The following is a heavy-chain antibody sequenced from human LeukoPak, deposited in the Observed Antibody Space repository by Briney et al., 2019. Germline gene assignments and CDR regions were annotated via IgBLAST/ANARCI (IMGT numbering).Heavy chain of an antibody. Sequence: PGGSLRLSCTASGFTFGDYAMSWVRQAPGKGLEWVGFIRSKAYGGTTEYAVSVRGTFTIERDDCKSVACLQMNSLRSEDTAVYYCSRGDYFYDRSGYFHFDYWGQGTLGTVSS. CDR2: IRSKAYGGTT. CDR3: SRGDYFYDRSGYFHFDY. CDR1: GFTFGDYA. J-gene: IGHJ4*02. V-gene: IGHV3-49*04. D-gene: IGHD3-22*01.